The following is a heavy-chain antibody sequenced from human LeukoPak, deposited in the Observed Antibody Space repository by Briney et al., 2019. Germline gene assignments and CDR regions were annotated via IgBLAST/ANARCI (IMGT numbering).Heavy chain of an antibody. CDR2: IYTSGST. V-gene: IGHV4-61*02. Sequence: SETLSLTCTVSGGSISSGSYYWSWIRQPAGKGLEWIGRIYTSGSTNYNPSLKSRVTISVDTSKNQFSLKLSSVTAADTAVYYCARDWLRYFDWLHGGGWWFDPWGQGTLVTVSS. CDR3: ARDWLRYFDWLHGGGWWFDP. D-gene: IGHD3-9*01. CDR1: GGSISSGSYY. J-gene: IGHJ5*02.